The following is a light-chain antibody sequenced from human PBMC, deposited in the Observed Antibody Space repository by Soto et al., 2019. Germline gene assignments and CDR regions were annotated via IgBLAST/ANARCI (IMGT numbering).Light chain of an antibody. CDR2: AAS. CDR3: QQYSDWPRT. Sequence: IVMTQSPATLSVSPGERATLSCGASQSVSSNLAWFQQKPGQAPRLLIYAASTRATGVPARFSGSGSGTDFTLAISSLQSEDFAVYYCQQYSDWPRTFGPGTIVDIK. V-gene: IGKV3-15*01. CDR1: QSVSSN. J-gene: IGKJ3*01.